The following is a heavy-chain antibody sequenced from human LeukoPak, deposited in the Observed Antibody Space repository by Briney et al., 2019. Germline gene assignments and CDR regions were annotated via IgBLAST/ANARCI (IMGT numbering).Heavy chain of an antibody. D-gene: IGHD3-3*01. J-gene: IGHJ6*02. CDR1: GGSISSGDYY. CDR2: IYYSGST. Sequence: SETLSLTCTVSGGSISSGDYYWSWIRQPPGKGLEWIGYIYYSGSTYYNPSLKSRVTISVDTSKNQFSLKLSSVTAADTAVYYCARERVFGVVTPIYYGMDVWGQGTTVTVSS. CDR3: ARERVFGVVTPIYYGMDV. V-gene: IGHV4-30-4*01.